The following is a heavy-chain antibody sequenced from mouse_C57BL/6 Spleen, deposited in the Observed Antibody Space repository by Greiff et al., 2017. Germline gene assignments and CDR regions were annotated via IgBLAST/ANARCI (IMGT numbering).Heavy chain of an antibody. CDR2: IDPSDSYT. J-gene: IGHJ4*01. V-gene: IGHV1-69*01. D-gene: IGHD3-2*02. CDR1: GYTFTSYW. CDR3: AIRQLRLGLYAMDY. Sequence: QVQLQQPGAELVMPGASVKLSCKASGYTFTSYWMHWVKQRPGQGLEWIGEIDPSDSYTNYNQKFKGKSTLTVDKSSSTAYMQLSSLTSEDSAVYYCAIRQLRLGLYAMDYWGQGTSVTVSS.